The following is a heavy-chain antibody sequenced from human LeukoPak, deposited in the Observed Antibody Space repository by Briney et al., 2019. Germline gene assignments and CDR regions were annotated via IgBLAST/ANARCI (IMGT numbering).Heavy chain of an antibody. CDR2: IYSGGST. CDR1: GFTVSSNY. Sequence: GGSLRLSCAASGFTVSSNYMSWVRQAPGKGLEWVSVIYSGGSTYYADSVKGRFTISRDNSKNTLYLQMDSLRAEDTAVYYCARLDDMAFDYWGQGTLVTVSS. CDR3: ARLDDMAFDY. V-gene: IGHV3-53*01. D-gene: IGHD3-22*01. J-gene: IGHJ4*02.